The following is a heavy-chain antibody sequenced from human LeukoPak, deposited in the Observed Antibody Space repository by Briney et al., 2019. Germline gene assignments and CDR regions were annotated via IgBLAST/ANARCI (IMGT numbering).Heavy chain of an antibody. CDR3: ARDRCGGDCYDY. J-gene: IGHJ4*02. V-gene: IGHV4-39*07. Sequence: SETLSLTCTVSGGSISSYYWGWIRQPPGKGLEWIGSIYYSGSTYYNPSLKSRVTISVDTSKNQFSLKLSSVTAADTAVYYCARDRCGGDCYDYWGQGTLVTVSS. D-gene: IGHD2-21*01. CDR1: GGSISSYY. CDR2: IYYSGST.